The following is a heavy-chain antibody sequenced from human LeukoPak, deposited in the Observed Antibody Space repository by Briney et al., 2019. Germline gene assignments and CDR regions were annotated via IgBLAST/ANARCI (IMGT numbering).Heavy chain of an antibody. Sequence: ASVKVSCKASGYTFTAYYMHWVRQAPGQGLEWMGWIDPNSGGTNSAQQFQGRVSMTRDTSISTAYMDLNRLRSDDTAVYYRARGKGFVAVPAASWFDPWGQGTLVTVSS. J-gene: IGHJ5*02. D-gene: IGHD2-2*01. CDR2: IDPNSGGT. V-gene: IGHV1-2*02. CDR3: ARGKGFVAVPAASWFDP. CDR1: GYTFTAYY.